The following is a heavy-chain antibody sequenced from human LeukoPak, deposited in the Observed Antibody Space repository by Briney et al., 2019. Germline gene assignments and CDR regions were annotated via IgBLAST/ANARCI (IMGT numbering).Heavy chain of an antibody. CDR2: IKLDGSER. CDR1: GFTFDSYW. Sequence: GGSLRLSCAASGFTFDSYWMSWVRQAPGKGLEWVANIKLDGSERYYMDSVRGRFTISRDYSKNSLDLQMNSLRAEDTAVYYCARGGFGYVYFDYWGQGTLVTVSS. CDR3: ARGGFGYVYFDY. J-gene: IGHJ4*02. V-gene: IGHV3-7*01. D-gene: IGHD3-16*01.